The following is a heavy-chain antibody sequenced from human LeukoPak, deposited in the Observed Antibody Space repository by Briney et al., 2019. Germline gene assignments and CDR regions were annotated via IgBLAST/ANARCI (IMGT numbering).Heavy chain of an antibody. J-gene: IGHJ4*02. V-gene: IGHV3-30*02. Sequence: GGSLRLSCAASGFTFSSYGMHWVRQAPGKGLEWVAFIRYDGSNKYYADSVKGRFTISRDNSKNTLYLQMNSLRAEDTAVYYCARGANSNSRRGYFDYWGQGTLVTVSS. D-gene: IGHD4-11*01. CDR2: IRYDGSNK. CDR3: ARGANSNSRRGYFDY. CDR1: GFTFSSYG.